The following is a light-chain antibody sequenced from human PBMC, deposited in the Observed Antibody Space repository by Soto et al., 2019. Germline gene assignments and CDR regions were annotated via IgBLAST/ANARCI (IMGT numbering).Light chain of an antibody. CDR2: GSS. J-gene: IGKJ2*03. CDR1: QDINDW. CDR3: QQIDSFPYS. Sequence: DIHMTQSPPYLSASVGDRVTITCRASQDINDWLAWYQQKPDKAPKLLIYGSSSLESGVPPRFSGSGSETNFTLTISSLQPEDSATYYCQQIDSFPYSFGQGTNLDIK. V-gene: IGKV1-12*01.